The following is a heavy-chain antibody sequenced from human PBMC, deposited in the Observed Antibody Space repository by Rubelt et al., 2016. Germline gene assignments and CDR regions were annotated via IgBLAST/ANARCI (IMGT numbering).Heavy chain of an antibody. D-gene: IGHD1/OR15-1a*01. V-gene: IGHV4-31*11. J-gene: IGHJ4*02. CDR2: IAYIRTA. CDR1: GASISGGGYY. Sequence: QVQMQESGPGLVKPSETLSLTCAVSGASISGGGYYWRWIRHLPGTGLEWIGYIAYIRTAYYSPSLKSRASISEDTSKIQFSLKLSSVTAADTAVYYCAHEQTDGGFDSWGQGTLVTVSS. CDR3: AHEQTDGGFDS.